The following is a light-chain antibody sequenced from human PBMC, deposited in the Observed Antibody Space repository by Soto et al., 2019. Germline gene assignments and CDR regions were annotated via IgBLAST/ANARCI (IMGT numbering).Light chain of an antibody. Sequence: QSVLTQPASVSGSPGQSITISCTGTSSDVGGYNYVSWYQQHPGKAPKVMIYEVNNRPSGVSHRFSGSKSGNTASLTISGLQAEDEADYYCSSYTSSSTHVFGPGTKVTVL. CDR3: SSYTSSSTHV. CDR2: EVN. J-gene: IGLJ1*01. CDR1: SSDVGGYNY. V-gene: IGLV2-14*01.